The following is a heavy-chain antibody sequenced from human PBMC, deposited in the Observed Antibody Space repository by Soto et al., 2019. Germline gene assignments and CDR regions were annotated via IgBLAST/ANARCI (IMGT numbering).Heavy chain of an antibody. D-gene: IGHD5-18*01. Sequence: PSETLSLTCTVSGGSISTGDYFWSWIRQPPGKGLEWVGNFHYSGNTYYNPSLKSRITISVDTSKNQFSLKLSSVTAADTAVYYCARESLLDTTLDMYNWFAHWGQGTLVTVS. V-gene: IGHV4-30-4*01. CDR1: GGSISTGDYF. J-gene: IGHJ5*02. CDR2: FHYSGNT. CDR3: ARESLLDTTLDMYNWFAH.